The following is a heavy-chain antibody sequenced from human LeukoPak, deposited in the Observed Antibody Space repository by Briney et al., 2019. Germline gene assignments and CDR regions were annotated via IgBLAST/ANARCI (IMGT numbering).Heavy chain of an antibody. D-gene: IGHD5-18*01. V-gene: IGHV3-21*01. J-gene: IGHJ4*02. CDR3: ARDGGYSYGYSFDY. CDR2: ISSSGTYI. Sequence: GGSLRLSCAASGFTFSSYSMDWVRQAPGKGLEWVSTISSSGTYINYEDSVKGRFTISRDNSKNTLYLQMNSLRAEDTAVYYCARDGGYSYGYSFDYWGQGTLVTVSS. CDR1: GFTFSSYS.